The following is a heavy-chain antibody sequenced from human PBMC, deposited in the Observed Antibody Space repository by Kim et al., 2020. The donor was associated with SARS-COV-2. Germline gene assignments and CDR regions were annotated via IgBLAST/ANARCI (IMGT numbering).Heavy chain of an antibody. D-gene: IGHD4-17*01. CDR2: ISSSSGCI. V-gene: IGHV3-21*04. J-gene: IGHJ4*02. CDR3: ARDGGTTDVTTFNC. Sequence: GGSLRLSCAASGFTFSGYAMNWVRQAPGKGLEWVSSISSSSGCIYYADSVKGRFTISRDNAKNSLYLQMNSLRAEDTAVYYCARDGGTTDVTTFNCWGQ. CDR1: GFTFSGYA.